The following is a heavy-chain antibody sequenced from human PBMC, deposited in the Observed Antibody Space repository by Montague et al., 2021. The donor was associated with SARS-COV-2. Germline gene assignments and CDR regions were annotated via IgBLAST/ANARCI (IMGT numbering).Heavy chain of an antibody. Sequence: SLRLSCAASGFTFSFYSMNWVRQAPGKGLEWVSSITSGSTYIYYADSVRGRFTISRDNAKNSLYLQMNSLRAEDTAVYYCARDATECPSIVASGDYYYYMDVWVKGTTVTVSS. V-gene: IGHV3-21*01. J-gene: IGHJ6*03. CDR3: ARDATECPSIVASGDYYYYMDV. CDR1: GFTFSFYS. CDR2: ITSGSTYI. D-gene: IGHD6-6*01.